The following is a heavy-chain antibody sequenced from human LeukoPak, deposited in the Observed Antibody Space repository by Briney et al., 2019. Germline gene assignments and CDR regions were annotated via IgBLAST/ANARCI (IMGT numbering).Heavy chain of an antibody. J-gene: IGHJ4*02. CDR3: AAPRWSSSWYYFDY. CDR2: ISSSSSYI. D-gene: IGHD6-13*01. Sequence: GGSLRLSCAASGFTFSSYSMNWVRQAPGKGLEWVSSISSSSSYIYYADSVKGRFTISRDNAKNSLYLQMNSLRAEDTAVHYCAAPRWSSSWYYFDYWGQGTLVTVSS. V-gene: IGHV3-21*01. CDR1: GFTFSSYS.